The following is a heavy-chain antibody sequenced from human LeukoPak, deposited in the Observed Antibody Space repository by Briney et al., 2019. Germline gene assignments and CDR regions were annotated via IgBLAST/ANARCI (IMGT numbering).Heavy chain of an antibody. CDR3: AHSKRGGGYYINAFAV. Sequence: SETLSLTCTVSGASTSAYYWSWIRQPPGKGLEWIGYSYSGGNANYNPSLKSRVTISIDTSENQISLRLTSVTAADTAIYFCAHSKRGGGYYINAFAVWGQGALVTISS. J-gene: IGHJ3*01. D-gene: IGHD1-26*01. CDR1: GASTSAYY. V-gene: IGHV4-59*01. CDR2: SYSGGNA.